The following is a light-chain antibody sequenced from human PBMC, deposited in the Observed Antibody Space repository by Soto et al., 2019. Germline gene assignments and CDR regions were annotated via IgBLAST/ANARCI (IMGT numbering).Light chain of an antibody. CDR1: SSDVGSYNL. CDR2: EVS. V-gene: IGLV2-23*02. Sequence: QSVLTQPASVSGSPGQSITISCTGTSSDVGSYNLVSWYQQHPGKAPKLMIYEVSERPSGVSNRFSGSKSGNTASLTISGLQAEDEADYYCCSYAGSSTYVVIGGGTQLTVL. CDR3: CSYAGSSTYVV. J-gene: IGLJ2*01.